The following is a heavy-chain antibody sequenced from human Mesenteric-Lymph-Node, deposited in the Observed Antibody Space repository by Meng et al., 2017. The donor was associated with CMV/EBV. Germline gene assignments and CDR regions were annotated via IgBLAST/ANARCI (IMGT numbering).Heavy chain of an antibody. J-gene: IGHJ5*01. CDR2: FYRIVAT. D-gene: IGHD1-7*01. CDR1: SRVG. CDR3: AHVHRAYTSWNYACSYCFDS. Sequence: SRVGVPWLRQPPGKALEFLALFYRIVATRYSPSLKSRLTISTDTSKNQLFLTMTSMDPVDTASYYCAHVHRAYTSWNYACSYCFDSWGQGALVTVSS. V-gene: IGHV2-5*01.